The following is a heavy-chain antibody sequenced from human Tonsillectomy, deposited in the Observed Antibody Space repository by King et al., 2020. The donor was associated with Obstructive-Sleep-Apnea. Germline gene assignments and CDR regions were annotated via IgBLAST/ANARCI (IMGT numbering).Heavy chain of an antibody. V-gene: IGHV1-8*01. D-gene: IGHD6-19*01. CDR3: ARGRSGGWSPLVDP. CDR2: MNPNSGNT. CDR1: GYTFTNYD. Sequence: VQLVESGAEVKSPGASVKVSCKASGYTFTNYDINWVRQATGQGLEWMGWMNPNSGNTVYAQIFQGRITMTRNTSITTAYMELSSLTSEDTAVYYCARGRSGGWSPLVDPWGQGTLVTVSS. J-gene: IGHJ5*02.